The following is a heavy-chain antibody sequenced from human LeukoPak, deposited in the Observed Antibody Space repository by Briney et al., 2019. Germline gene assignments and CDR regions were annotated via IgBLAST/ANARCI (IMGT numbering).Heavy chain of an antibody. Sequence: GGSLRLSCAASGFTFSSYGMHWVRQAPGKGLEWVAVISYDGSNKYYADSVKGRFTISRDNSKNTLYLQMNSLRAEDTAVYCCAKDLEAWRQWPVRGMDVWGQGTTVTVSS. CDR3: AKDLEAWRQWPVRGMDV. CDR1: GFTFSSYG. J-gene: IGHJ6*02. D-gene: IGHD6-19*01. V-gene: IGHV3-30*18. CDR2: ISYDGSNK.